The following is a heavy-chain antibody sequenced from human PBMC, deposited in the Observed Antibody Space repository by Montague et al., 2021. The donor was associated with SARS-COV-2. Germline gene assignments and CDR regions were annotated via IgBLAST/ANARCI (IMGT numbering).Heavy chain of an antibody. CDR1: GFTFSSYE. J-gene: IGHJ4*02. D-gene: IGHD6-6*01. CDR2: ISSSGSTI. CDR3: ARVKPSIAARNYFDY. Sequence: SLRLSCAASGFTFSSYEMNWARQAPGKGLEWVSYISSSGSTIYYADSVKGRFTISRDNAKNSLYLQMNSLRAEDTAVYYCARVKPSIAARNYFDYWGQGTLVTVSS. V-gene: IGHV3-48*03.